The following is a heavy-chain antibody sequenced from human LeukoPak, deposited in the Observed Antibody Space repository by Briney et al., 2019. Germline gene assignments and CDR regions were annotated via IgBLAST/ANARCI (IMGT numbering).Heavy chain of an antibody. CDR1: GYTFTSYA. CDR3: ARGDGVLLWFGELLSPLFDY. Sequence: ASVKVSCKASGYTFTSYAMNWVRQAPGQGLEWMGWISAYNGNTNYAQKLQGRVTMTTDTSTSTAYMELRSLRSDDTAVYYCARGDGVLLWFGELLSPLFDYWGQGTLVTVSS. V-gene: IGHV1-18*01. CDR2: ISAYNGNT. D-gene: IGHD3-10*01. J-gene: IGHJ4*02.